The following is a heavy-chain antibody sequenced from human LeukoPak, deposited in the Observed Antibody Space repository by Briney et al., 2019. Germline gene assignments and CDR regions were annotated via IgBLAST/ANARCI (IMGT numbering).Heavy chain of an antibody. Sequence: GGSLRLSCAASGFTFSRYGMHWVRQAPVKGLEWVAFIRFDGSTKFCADSVKGRFTISRDNSKNTLYLQMNSLGAEDTAVYYCAKEMGHSPHSSGTYWSDGGVGLDYWGQGTLVTVSS. D-gene: IGHD3-10*01. J-gene: IGHJ4*02. CDR3: AKEMGHSPHSSGTYWSDGGVGLDY. CDR1: GFTFSRYG. CDR2: IRFDGSTK. V-gene: IGHV3-30*02.